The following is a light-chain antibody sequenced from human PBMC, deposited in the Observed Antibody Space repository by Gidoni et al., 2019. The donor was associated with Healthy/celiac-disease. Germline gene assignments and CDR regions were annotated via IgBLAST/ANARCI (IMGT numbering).Light chain of an antibody. J-gene: IGKJ1*01. CDR1: QLISSY. Sequence: DIQMTQSPSSLSASVGDRVTITCRASQLISSYLNWYQQKPGKAPKLLIYAASSLQSGVPSRFSGSGSGTDFTLTISSLQPEDFATYYCQQSYSTLWTFGQGTKVEIK. V-gene: IGKV1-39*01. CDR2: AAS. CDR3: QQSYSTLWT.